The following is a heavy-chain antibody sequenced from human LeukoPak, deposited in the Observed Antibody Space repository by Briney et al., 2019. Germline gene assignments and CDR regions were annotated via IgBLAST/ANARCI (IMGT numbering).Heavy chain of an antibody. Sequence: SETLSLTCTVSGVSISSGSYYWSWIRQPAGKGLEWIGRIYSSGSTNYNPSLKSRVTISVDTSKNQFSLKLSSVTAADTAVYYCARRYYYDSSGSDNWGQGTLVTVSS. CDR1: GVSISSGSYY. J-gene: IGHJ4*02. CDR3: ARRYYYDSSGSDN. CDR2: IYSSGST. D-gene: IGHD3-22*01. V-gene: IGHV4-61*02.